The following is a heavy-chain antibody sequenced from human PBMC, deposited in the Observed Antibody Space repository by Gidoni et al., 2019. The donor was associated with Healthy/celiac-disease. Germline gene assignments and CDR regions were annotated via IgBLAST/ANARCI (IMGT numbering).Heavy chain of an antibody. Sequence: EVQLVESGGGLVQPGGSLRLSCAASGFTFRSYEMNWVRQAPGKGLEWVSYISSSGSTIYYADSVKGRFTISRDNAKNSLYLQMNSLRAEDTAVYYCARDLGPYCGGDCYPDYWGQGTLVTVSS. D-gene: IGHD2-21*02. CDR3: ARDLGPYCGGDCYPDY. CDR1: GFTFRSYE. CDR2: ISSSGSTI. V-gene: IGHV3-48*03. J-gene: IGHJ4*02.